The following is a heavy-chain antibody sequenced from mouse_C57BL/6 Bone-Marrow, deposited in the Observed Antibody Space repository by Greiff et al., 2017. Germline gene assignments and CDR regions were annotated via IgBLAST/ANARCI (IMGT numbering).Heavy chain of an antibody. V-gene: IGHV5-6*01. CDR1: GFTFSSSG. CDR2: ISSGGSYT. J-gene: IGHJ2*01. D-gene: IGHD1-1*01. CDR3: ARYYYYYFDY. Sequence: EVQLVESGGDLVKPGGSLKLSCAASGFTFSSSGMSWVRQTPDKRLEWVATISSGGSYTYYPDSVKGRFTISRDNAKNTLYLQMSSLKSEDTAMYYCARYYYYYFDYWCQGTTLTVSS.